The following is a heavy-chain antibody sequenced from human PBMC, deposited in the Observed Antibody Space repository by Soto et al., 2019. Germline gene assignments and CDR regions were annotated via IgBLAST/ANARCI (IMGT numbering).Heavy chain of an antibody. CDR2: ISDSGGHT. CDR3: AKPPLRFLEWLLYY. J-gene: IGHJ4*02. Sequence: EVQLLESGGGLVQPGGSLTLSCAGSGFTFSTYDMSWVRQAPGKGLEWVSSISDSGGHTYYADSVRGRFTISRDNSKDPLDLPLNSLRAQDPAVLFRAKPPLRFLEWLLYYWGQGTLVTVSP. V-gene: IGHV3-23*01. CDR1: GFTFSTYD. D-gene: IGHD3-3*01.